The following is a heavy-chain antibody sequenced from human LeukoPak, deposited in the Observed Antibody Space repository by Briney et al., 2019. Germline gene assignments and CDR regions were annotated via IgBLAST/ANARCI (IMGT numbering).Heavy chain of an antibody. CDR1: GYTFTTYA. CDR2: INAGNGNT. V-gene: IGHV1-3*01. CDR3: ARSGYDGKFDY. D-gene: IGHD5-12*01. Sequence: ASVKVSCKASGYTFTTYAIHWVRQAPGQRLEWMGWINAGNGNTKYSQKFQGRVTITRDTSASTAYMELSSLRSEDTAVYYCARSGYDGKFDYWGQGTLVTVSS. J-gene: IGHJ4*02.